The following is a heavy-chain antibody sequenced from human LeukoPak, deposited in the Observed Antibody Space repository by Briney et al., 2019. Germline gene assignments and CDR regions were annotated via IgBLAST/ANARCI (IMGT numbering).Heavy chain of an antibody. V-gene: IGHV4-30-2*01. Sequence: PSETLSLTCAVSGGPISSGGYSWSWIRQPPGKGLEWIGYIYHSGSTYYNPSLKSRVTISVDRSKNQFSLKLSSVTAADTAVYYCARGPISAYCGGDCYSAPFDPWGQGTLVTVSS. D-gene: IGHD2-21*02. CDR2: IYHSGST. J-gene: IGHJ5*02. CDR3: ARGPISAYCGGDCYSAPFDP. CDR1: GGPISSGGYS.